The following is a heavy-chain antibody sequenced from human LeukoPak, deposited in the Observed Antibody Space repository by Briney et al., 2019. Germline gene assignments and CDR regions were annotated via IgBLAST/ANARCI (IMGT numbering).Heavy chain of an antibody. V-gene: IGHV4-4*02. J-gene: IGHJ4*02. Sequence: SETLSLTCTVSGGSISSGDYYWNCVRQPPGKGLECIGEIYHSGSTNYNPSLKSRVTISVDKSKNQFSLKLSSVTAADTAVYYCARAYYGSGSHNDYWGQGTLVTVSS. CDR2: IYHSGST. CDR1: GGSISSGDYY. CDR3: ARAYYGSGSHNDY. D-gene: IGHD3-10*01.